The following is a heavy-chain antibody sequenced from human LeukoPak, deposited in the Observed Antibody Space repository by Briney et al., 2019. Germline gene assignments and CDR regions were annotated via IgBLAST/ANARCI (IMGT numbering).Heavy chain of an antibody. CDR2: IYSGGST. J-gene: IGHJ5*02. CDR3: ARAYYSSSWSNWFDP. D-gene: IGHD6-13*01. V-gene: IGHV3-53*01. Sequence: QAGGSLRLSCAASGFTFSSYWMTWVRQAPGKGLEWVSVIYSGGSTYYADSVKGRFTISRDNSKNTLYLQMNSLRAEDTAVYYCARAYYSSSWSNWFDPWGQGTLVTVSS. CDR1: GFTFSSYW.